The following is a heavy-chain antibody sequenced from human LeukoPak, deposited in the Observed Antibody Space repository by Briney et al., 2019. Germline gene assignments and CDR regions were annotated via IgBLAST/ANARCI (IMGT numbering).Heavy chain of an antibody. CDR3: VRDYSSGWPMSYYNPYIDL. Sequence: PSETLSLTCTFYGGSVSSYYWSWIRQPAGKPLEWIGRVFVTGSPNYSPSPKTRVTISLDASKNQLSLRLASVTAADTAVYYCVRDYSSGWPMSYYNPYIDLWGKGTMVTVSS. CDR1: GGSVSSYY. CDR2: VFVTGSP. D-gene: IGHD4-11*01. J-gene: IGHJ6*03. V-gene: IGHV4-4*07.